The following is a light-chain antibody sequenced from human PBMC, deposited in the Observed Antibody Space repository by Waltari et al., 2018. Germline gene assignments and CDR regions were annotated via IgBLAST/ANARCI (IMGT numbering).Light chain of an antibody. CDR3: AAWDDSLNGIV. CDR2: SDN. Sequence: QSVLTQPPSASGTPGQRVAISCSGSFSNIESNTVNWYQQLPGTAPKLLIYSDNRRPSGCPDRFSGSNSGTSASLAISGLQSEDEADYYCAAWDDSLNGIVFGGGTKLTVL. V-gene: IGLV1-44*01. CDR1: FSNIESNT. J-gene: IGLJ2*01.